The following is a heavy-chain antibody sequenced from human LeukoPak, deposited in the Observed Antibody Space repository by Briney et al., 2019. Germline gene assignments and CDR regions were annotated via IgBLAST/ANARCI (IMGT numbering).Heavy chain of an antibody. D-gene: IGHD6-6*01. CDR3: ASFLVRPYIALSAFDI. V-gene: IGHV3-11*03. J-gene: IGHJ3*02. Sequence: KAGGSLRLSCTVSGFTFSDYYMTWVRQAPGKGLEWLSYISGNSGDINYLDSVRGRFTISRDNAKNSLYLQMNSLRVEDTAVYYCASFLVRPYIALSAFDIWGQGTMVTVSS. CDR2: ISGNSGDI. CDR1: GFTFSDYY.